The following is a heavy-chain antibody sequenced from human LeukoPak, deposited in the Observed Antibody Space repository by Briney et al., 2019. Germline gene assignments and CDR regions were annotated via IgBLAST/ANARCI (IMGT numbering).Heavy chain of an antibody. CDR2: ISFDGSNK. CDR3: AKDISMVRGIIITGIDY. J-gene: IGHJ4*02. CDR1: GFTFSSYG. Sequence: GGSLRLSCAASGFTFSSYGMHWVHQAPGKGLEWVAVISFDGSNKYYADSVKGRFTFSRDNSKNTLYLQMNSLRAEDTAVYYCAKDISMVRGIIITGIDYWGQGTLITVSS. D-gene: IGHD3-10*01. V-gene: IGHV3-30*18.